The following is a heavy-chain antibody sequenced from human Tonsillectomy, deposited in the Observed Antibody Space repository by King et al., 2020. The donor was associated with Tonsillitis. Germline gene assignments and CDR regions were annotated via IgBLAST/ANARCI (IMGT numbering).Heavy chain of an antibody. D-gene: IGHD2-2*01. V-gene: IGHV4-31*03. Sequence: VQLQESVPGLVKPSQTLSLTCIVSGGSISSGGFYWSWIRQHPGKGLEWIGYIYYTGSTYYNPSLKSRITISVDTSRNQFSLNLSSVTAADTAVYYCASATCSSTTCYRPEYFQEWGQGALVTVSS. CDR3: ASATCSSTTCYRPEYFQE. CDR2: IYYTGST. J-gene: IGHJ1*01. CDR1: GGSISSGGFY.